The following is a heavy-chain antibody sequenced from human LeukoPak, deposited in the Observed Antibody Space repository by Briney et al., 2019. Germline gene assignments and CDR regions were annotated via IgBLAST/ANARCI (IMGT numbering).Heavy chain of an antibody. CDR1: GGTFSSYA. CDR3: TRARDIVVVSAATLSYHFDY. V-gene: IGHV1-69*04. CDR2: IIPIFGIA. Sequence: GASVKVSCKASGGTFSSYAISWVRQAPGQGLEWMGRIIPIFGIANYAQKFQGRVTITADKSTSTAYMELSSLRSEDTAVYYCTRARDIVVVSAATLSYHFDYWGQGTLVTVSS. J-gene: IGHJ4*02. D-gene: IGHD2-2*01.